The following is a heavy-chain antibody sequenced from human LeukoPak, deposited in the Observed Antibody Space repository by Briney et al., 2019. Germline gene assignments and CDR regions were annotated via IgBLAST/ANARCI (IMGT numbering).Heavy chain of an antibody. Sequence: PGGYLRLSCAASGFTFSGSAMHWVRQASGKGLEWVGRIRSKANSYATAYAASVKGRFTISRDDSKNTAYLQMNSLKTEDTAVYYCARSVKTTLYYFDYWGQGTLVTVSS. J-gene: IGHJ4*02. D-gene: IGHD1-14*01. CDR1: GFTFSGSA. CDR2: IRSKANSYAT. V-gene: IGHV3-73*01. CDR3: ARSVKTTLYYFDY.